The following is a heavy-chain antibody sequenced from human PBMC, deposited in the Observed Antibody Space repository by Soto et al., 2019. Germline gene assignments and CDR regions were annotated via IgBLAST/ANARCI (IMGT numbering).Heavy chain of an antibody. CDR3: ARRGYGSRWVSFDMDV. J-gene: IGHJ6*03. CDR1: EFSSGNYE. CDR2: ISNNGAHT. Sequence: RDSCGVAEFSSGNYEGHCVSKTQGKGLEYVSGISNNGAHTDYAKSVKGRFTISRDNSENTLYLQMGSLRAEDMALYYCARRGYGSRWVSFDMDVWGKGTTVPVSS. D-gene: IGHD6-13*01. V-gene: IGHV3-64*01.